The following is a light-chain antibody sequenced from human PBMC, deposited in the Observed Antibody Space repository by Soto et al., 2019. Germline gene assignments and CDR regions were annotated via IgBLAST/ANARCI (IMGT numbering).Light chain of an antibody. CDR2: AAS. J-gene: IGKJ1*01. V-gene: IGKV1-39*01. Sequence: DIQMTQSPSSLSASVGDRVTITCRASQDISNYLSWYQHKQGKAPKVLIYAASSLQSGVPSRFSGSGSGTDFTLTISSLQPEDFATYYCQQSYSTLPAFGQGTKVEIK. CDR1: QDISNY. CDR3: QQSYSTLPA.